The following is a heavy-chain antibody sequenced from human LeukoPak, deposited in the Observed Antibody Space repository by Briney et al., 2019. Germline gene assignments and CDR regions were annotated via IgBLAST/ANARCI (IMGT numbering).Heavy chain of an antibody. J-gene: IGHJ4*02. Sequence: GGSLRLSCAASGFTFSSYAMSWVRQAPGKGLEWVSAISGSGGSTYYADSVKGRFTISRDDSKNTLYLQMNSLRAEDTAVYYCAKDEESSSSPLDYWGQGTLVTVSS. D-gene: IGHD6-6*01. CDR3: AKDEESSSSPLDY. V-gene: IGHV3-23*01. CDR2: ISGSGGST. CDR1: GFTFSSYA.